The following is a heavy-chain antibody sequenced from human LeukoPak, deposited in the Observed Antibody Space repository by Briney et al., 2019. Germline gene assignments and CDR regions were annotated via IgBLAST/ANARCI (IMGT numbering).Heavy chain of an antibody. V-gene: IGHV4-59*01. CDR1: GGSISSYY. Sequence: SETLSLTCTVSGGSISSYYWSGLRQPPGKGLEGVGYIYYSGSNNYNTSLKSRVTISVDTYKKQFSLKLSSVTAADTAVYYCARSRGSWPDAFDIWGQGTMVTVSS. J-gene: IGHJ3*02. CDR2: IYYSGSN. CDR3: ARSRGSWPDAFDI. D-gene: IGHD6-13*01.